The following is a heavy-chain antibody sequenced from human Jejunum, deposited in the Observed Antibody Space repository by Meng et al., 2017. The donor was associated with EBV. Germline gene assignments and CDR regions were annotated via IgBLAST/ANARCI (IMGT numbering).Heavy chain of an antibody. J-gene: IGHJ4*02. CDR3: AKSLFGGNTV. CDR2: ISGNSITT. D-gene: IGHD4-23*01. CDR1: GFSFSIYG. Sequence: VGSGGGLVKAGGSLRLSCAASGFSFSIYGMSWDRQAPGKGLECVSGISGNSITTSYADSVKGRFTISRDNSKNTVFLQMNSLRAEDTAIYYCAKSLFGGNTVWGQGTLVTVSS. V-gene: IGHV3-23*04.